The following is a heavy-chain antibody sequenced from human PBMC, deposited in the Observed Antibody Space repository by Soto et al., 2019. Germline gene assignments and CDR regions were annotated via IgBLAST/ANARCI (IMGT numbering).Heavy chain of an antibody. CDR3: ARGRLYSGFDY. V-gene: IGHV4-59*01. CDR2: VYSTEIANDIFSSGSA. J-gene: IGHJ4*02. D-gene: IGHD2-15*01. Sequence: PSETLSLTCTVSGGSMNGYFWSWIRQAPGKGLEWIGNVYSTEIANDIFSSGSATYSPSLNSRVTVSLDRSRSQFSLRLTSVTAADTAVFYCARGRLYSGFDYWGPGTLVTVSS. CDR1: GGSMNGYF.